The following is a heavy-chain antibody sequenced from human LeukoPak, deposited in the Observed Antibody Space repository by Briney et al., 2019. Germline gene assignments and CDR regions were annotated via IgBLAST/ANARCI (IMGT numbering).Heavy chain of an antibody. J-gene: IGHJ4*02. CDR1: GGSISSSSYY. D-gene: IGHD3-22*01. Sequence: SETLSLTCTVSGGSISSSSYYWGWIRQPPGKGLEWIGSIYSSGSPYYNPSLKSRATISIDTSKIHFSLKVSSVTAADTAVFYCASLGIGYYYFDFWGQGILVTVSS. CDR2: IYSSGSP. CDR3: ASLGIGYYYFDF. V-gene: IGHV4-39*02.